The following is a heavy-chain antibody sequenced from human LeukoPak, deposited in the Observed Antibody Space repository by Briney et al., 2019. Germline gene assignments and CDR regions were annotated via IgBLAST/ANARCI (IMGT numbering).Heavy chain of an antibody. CDR3: ARGIPGYGDYVSYFDY. V-gene: IGHV1-18*01. Sequence: GASVKVSCKASGYTFTSYGISWVRQAPGQGLEWMGWISAYNGNTNYAQKLQGRVTMTTDTFTSTAYMELRSLRSDDTAVYYCARGIPGYGDYVSYFDYWGQGTLVTVSS. CDR1: GYTFTSYG. J-gene: IGHJ4*02. D-gene: IGHD4-17*01. CDR2: ISAYNGNT.